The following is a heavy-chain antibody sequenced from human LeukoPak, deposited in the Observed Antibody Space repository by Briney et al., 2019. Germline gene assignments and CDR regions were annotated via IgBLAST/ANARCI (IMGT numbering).Heavy chain of an antibody. CDR2: IYHGGST. D-gene: IGHD6-13*01. J-gene: IGHJ5*02. Sequence: SETLSLTCAVPGYSISSGYYWGWIRQPPGKGLEWIGSIYHGGSTYYNPSLKSRVTISVDTSKNQFSLKLSSVTAADTAVYYCARGRQQLVLSWFDPWGQGTLVTVSS. V-gene: IGHV4-38-2*01. CDR3: ARGRQQLVLSWFDP. CDR1: GYSISSGYY.